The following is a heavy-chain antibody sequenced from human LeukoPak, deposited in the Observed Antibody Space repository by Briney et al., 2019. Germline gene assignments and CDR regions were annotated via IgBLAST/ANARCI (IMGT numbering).Heavy chain of an antibody. CDR3: ARGATSPDY. CDR1: GFTLRNYG. D-gene: IGHD2-2*01. CDR2: ILGSAGIT. Sequence: GGSLSLSCAASGFTLRNYGMSWVRQAPGKGLEWVSGILGSAGITYYADSVKGRFAISRDNSKNALYLQMNSLTAEDTAVYYCARGATSPDYWGQGTLVTVSS. V-gene: IGHV3-23*01. J-gene: IGHJ4*02.